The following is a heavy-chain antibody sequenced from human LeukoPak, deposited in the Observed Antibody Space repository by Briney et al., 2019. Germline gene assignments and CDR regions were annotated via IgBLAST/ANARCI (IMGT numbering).Heavy chain of an antibody. CDR2: LFNSEYT. CDR1: GGSISSYQ. V-gene: IGHV4-59*12. CDR3: ARSYDSSLPGFDY. J-gene: IGHJ4*02. D-gene: IGHD3-22*01. Sequence: PSETLSLTCTVSGGSISSYQWSWIRQPPGKGLDWIGYLFNSEYTNVNPSLNRRVTISLDTSKNLFSLKLSSVTAADTAVYYCARSYDSSLPGFDYWGQGTLVTVSS.